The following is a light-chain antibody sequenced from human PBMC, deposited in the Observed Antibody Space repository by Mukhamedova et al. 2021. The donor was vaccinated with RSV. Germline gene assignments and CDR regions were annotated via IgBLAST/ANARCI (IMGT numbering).Light chain of an antibody. CDR2: AAS. V-gene: IGKV1-27*01. J-gene: IGKJ4*01. CDR3: QKHDSAPLT. Sequence: WYQRRVHGKVPKLLIYAASTLRSGVPSRLSGSGSGTDFTLTISSLQPEDFATYYCQKHDSAPLTFGGGTKVEIK.